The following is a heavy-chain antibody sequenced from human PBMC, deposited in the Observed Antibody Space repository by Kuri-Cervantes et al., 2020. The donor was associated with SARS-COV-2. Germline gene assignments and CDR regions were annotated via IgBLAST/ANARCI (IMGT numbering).Heavy chain of an antibody. J-gene: IGHJ4*02. V-gene: IGHV3-30*18. CDR1: GFTFSSYE. Sequence: GESLKISCAASGFTFSSYEMNWVRQAPGKGLEWVAVISYDGSNKYYADSVKGRFTISRDNSKNTLYLQMNSLRAEDTAVYYCAKGQMATTTAGVFDYWGQGTLVTVSS. CDR3: AKGQMATTTAGVFDY. CDR2: ISYDGSNK. D-gene: IGHD5-24*01.